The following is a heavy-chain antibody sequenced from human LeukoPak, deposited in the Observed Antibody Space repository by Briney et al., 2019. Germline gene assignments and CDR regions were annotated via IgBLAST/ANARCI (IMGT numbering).Heavy chain of an antibody. J-gene: IGHJ4*02. D-gene: IGHD3-3*02. CDR3: ASPSIGPFDY. CDR1: GGSISSSNYF. CDR2: IYYSGST. Sequence: SETLSLTCTVSGGSISSSNYFWGWIRQPPGKGLEWIGSIYYSGSTSYNASLKSRVIISVDTSKNRFSLKLSSVTAADTAVYYCASPSIGPFDYWGQGTLVTVSS. V-gene: IGHV4-39*01.